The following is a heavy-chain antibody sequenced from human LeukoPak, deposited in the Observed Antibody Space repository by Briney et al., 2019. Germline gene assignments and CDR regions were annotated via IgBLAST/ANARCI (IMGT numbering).Heavy chain of an antibody. J-gene: IGHJ6*02. CDR3: ARGGFDVPGMDV. D-gene: IGHD3-10*02. CDR1: GFTFSSYW. V-gene: IGHV3-74*01. CDR2: INSDGSST. Sequence: GGSLRLSCAASGFTFSSYWMHWVRQAPGKGLVWVSRINSDGSSTSYADSVKGRFTIPRDNAKNTLYLQMNSLRAEDTAVYYCARGGFDVPGMDVWGQGTTVTVSS.